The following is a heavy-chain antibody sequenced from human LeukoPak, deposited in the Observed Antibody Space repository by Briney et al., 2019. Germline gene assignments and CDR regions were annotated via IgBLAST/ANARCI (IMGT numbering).Heavy chain of an antibody. CDR1: GFTFSSYA. J-gene: IGHJ3*02. Sequence: GGSLRLSCAASGFTFSSYAMHWVRRAPGKGLEWVAVISYDGSNKYYADSVKGRFTISRDNSMNTLYLQMNSLRAEDTAVYYCARVCSSTSCYEVGIAFDIWGQGTMVTVSS. CDR3: ARVCSSTSCYEVGIAFDI. D-gene: IGHD2-2*01. CDR2: ISYDGSNK. V-gene: IGHV3-30-3*01.